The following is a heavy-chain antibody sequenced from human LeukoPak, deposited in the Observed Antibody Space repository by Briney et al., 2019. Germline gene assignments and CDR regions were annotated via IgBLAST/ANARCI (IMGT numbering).Heavy chain of an antibody. CDR3: ASLRRRWLYHYLDY. Sequence: PSETLSLTCAVSGGSISSGGYSWSWIRQPPGKGLEWIGYIYHSGSTYYNPSLKSRVTISVDRSKNQFSLKLSSVTAADTAVYYCASLRRRWLYHYLDYWGQGTLVTVSS. D-gene: IGHD3-16*02. CDR1: GGSISSGGYS. CDR2: IYHSGST. J-gene: IGHJ4*02. V-gene: IGHV4-30-2*01.